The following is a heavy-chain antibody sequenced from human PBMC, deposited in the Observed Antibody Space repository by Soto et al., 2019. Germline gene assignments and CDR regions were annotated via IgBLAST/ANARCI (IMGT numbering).Heavy chain of an antibody. V-gene: IGHV3-23*01. Sequence: GGSLRLSCAASGFTFSSYAMSWVRQAPGKGLEWVSAISGSGGSTYYADSVKVRFTISRDNSKNTLYLQMNSLRAEDTAVYYCAKETWYQLLDGGNWFDPWGQGTLVTVSS. CDR3: AKETWYQLLDGGNWFDP. CDR2: ISGSGGST. J-gene: IGHJ5*02. D-gene: IGHD2-2*01. CDR1: GFTFSSYA.